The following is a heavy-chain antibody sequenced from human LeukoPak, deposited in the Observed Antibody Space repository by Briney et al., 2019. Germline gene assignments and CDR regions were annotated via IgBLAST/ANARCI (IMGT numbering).Heavy chain of an antibody. CDR2: ISSSGSTM. J-gene: IGHJ4*02. Sequence: GGSLRLSCAASGFTFSSYEMNWVRQAPGKGLEWVSYISSSGSTMYYADSVKGRFTISRDNAQNSLYLQMNSLRDEDTAVYYCARVFGSDDHFDYWGQGTLVTVSS. CDR1: GFTFSSYE. CDR3: ARVFGSDDHFDY. D-gene: IGHD3-10*02. V-gene: IGHV3-48*03.